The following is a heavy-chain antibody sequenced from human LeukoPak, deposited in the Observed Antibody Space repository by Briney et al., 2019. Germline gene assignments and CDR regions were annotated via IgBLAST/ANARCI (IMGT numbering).Heavy chain of an antibody. CDR2: IRYDGSDK. CDR3: AKEEYSTSIAFDY. D-gene: IGHD6-6*01. Sequence: GGSLRLSCAASGFPFSSYGIYWVRQTPGKGLEWVAFIRYDGSDKYYTESVKGRFTISRDNSKNTLYLQMNSLRAEDTAVYYCAKEEYSTSIAFDYWGQGILVTVSS. J-gene: IGHJ4*02. CDR1: GFPFSSYG. V-gene: IGHV3-30*02.